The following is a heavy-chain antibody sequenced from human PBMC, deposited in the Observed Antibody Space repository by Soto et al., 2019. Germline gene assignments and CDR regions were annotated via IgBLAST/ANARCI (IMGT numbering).Heavy chain of an antibody. J-gene: IGHJ5*02. D-gene: IGHD2-15*01. V-gene: IGHV1-8*01. CDR2: MNPNSGET. CDR1: GDTFTDYD. CDR3: ARVAVAARTRWYNWFDP. Sequence: QEQLVQSGAEVKKPGASVKVSCKTSGDTFTDYDINWVRQATGQGLEWIGWMNPNSGETGYAQKLPARVTITRSASLRTAYLALSSLRSEDTAVYYCARVAVAARTRWYNWFDPWGQGTLVTVYS.